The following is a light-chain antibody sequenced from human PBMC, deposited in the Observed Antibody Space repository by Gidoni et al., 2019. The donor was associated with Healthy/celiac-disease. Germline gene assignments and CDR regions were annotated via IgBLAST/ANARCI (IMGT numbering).Light chain of an antibody. CDR2: LGS. Sequence: DMVMTQSPLSLPVTPGEPASISCRSSQSLLHSNGYNYLDWYLQKPGQSPQLLIYLGSNRASGVPDRFSGSGSGTDFTLKSSRVEAEDVGVYYCMQALQTPTFGGGTKVEIK. CDR1: QSLLHSNGYNY. CDR3: MQALQTPT. J-gene: IGKJ4*01. V-gene: IGKV2-28*01.